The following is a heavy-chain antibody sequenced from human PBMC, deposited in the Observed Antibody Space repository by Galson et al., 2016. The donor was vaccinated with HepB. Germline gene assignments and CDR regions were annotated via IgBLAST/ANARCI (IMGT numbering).Heavy chain of an antibody. Sequence: SLRLSCAASGFTFSSYAMSWVRQAPGKGLEWVSAISGSGASTYYADSVKGRFTISRDNSKNTLYLQMNSLRAEDTAVYYCARTYGSGSYRRDAFDIWGQGTMVTVSS. D-gene: IGHD3-10*01. CDR2: ISGSGAST. CDR3: ARTYGSGSYRRDAFDI. J-gene: IGHJ3*02. V-gene: IGHV3-23*01. CDR1: GFTFSSYA.